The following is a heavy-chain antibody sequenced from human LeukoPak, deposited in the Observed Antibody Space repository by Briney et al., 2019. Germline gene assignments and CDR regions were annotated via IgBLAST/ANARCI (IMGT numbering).Heavy chain of an antibody. CDR2: IHHSGST. V-gene: IGHV4-4*02. CDR1: GGSISTDNW. CDR3: ARAPLSGTYYTDAFDI. Sequence: SETLSLTCAVSGGSISTDNWWTWVRQPPGKGLEWIGEIHHSGSTDYNPSLKSRVTISPDKSKNQFSLTLTSVTAADTAVYFCARAPLSGTYYTDAFDIWGQGTMVTVSS. D-gene: IGHD1-26*01. J-gene: IGHJ3*02.